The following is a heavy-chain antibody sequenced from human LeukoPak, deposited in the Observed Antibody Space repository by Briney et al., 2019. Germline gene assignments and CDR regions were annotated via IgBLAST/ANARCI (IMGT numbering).Heavy chain of an antibody. CDR2: IKQEGSEK. D-gene: IGHD6-13*01. J-gene: IGHJ3*01. CDR3: ARDYSRWHGDFDV. CDR1: GITFISSW. V-gene: IGHV3-7*05. Sequence: GGSLRLSCAASGITFISSWMSWVRQAPGKGLEWVASIKQEGSEKSYVDSVKGRFTISRDNAKSSLYLQMSSLRAEDTAVYYCARDYSRWHGDFDVWGQGTMVTVSS.